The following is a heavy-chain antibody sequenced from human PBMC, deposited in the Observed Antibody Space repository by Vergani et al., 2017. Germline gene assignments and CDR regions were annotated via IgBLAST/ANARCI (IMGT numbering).Heavy chain of an antibody. D-gene: IGHD6-13*01. V-gene: IGHV3-23*01. CDR2: ISGSGGST. CDR3: ADSSSWYGWLPTSSRGMDV. CDR1: GFIFSTYA. Sequence: EVQLLESGGDLVQPGGSLRLSCTASGFIFSTYAMIWVRQAPGKGLEWVSAISGSGGSTYYADSVKGRFTISRDNSKNTLYLQMNSLRAEDTAVYYCADSSSWYGWLPTSSRGMDVWGQGTTVTVSS. J-gene: IGHJ6*02.